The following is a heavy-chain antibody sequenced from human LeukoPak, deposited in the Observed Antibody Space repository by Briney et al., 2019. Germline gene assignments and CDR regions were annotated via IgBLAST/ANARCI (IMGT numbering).Heavy chain of an antibody. D-gene: IGHD6-13*01. CDR2: ISAYNGNT. Sequence: ASVKVSCKASGYTFTSYGISWVRQAPGQGLEWMGWISAYNGNTNYAQKLQGRVTMTTDTSTSTAYMELRSLRSDDTAVYYCARDRQQLVWRYYYYYGMDVWGQGTTVTVSS. J-gene: IGHJ6*02. CDR3: ARDRQQLVWRYYYYYGMDV. CDR1: GYTFTSYG. V-gene: IGHV1-18*01.